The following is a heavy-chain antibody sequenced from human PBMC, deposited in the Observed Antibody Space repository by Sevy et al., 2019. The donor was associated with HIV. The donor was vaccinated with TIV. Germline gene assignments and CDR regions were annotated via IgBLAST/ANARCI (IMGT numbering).Heavy chain of an antibody. Sequence: GGSLRLSFAASGFTYSDYYMSWIRQAPGRGLEWISYISSRGSTIYYADSVKGRFTISRDNAKNSLFLQMNSLRAEDTAVYYCAREGSLRYFDLWGRGTLVTVSS. CDR2: ISSRGSTI. CDR1: GFTYSDYY. V-gene: IGHV3-11*01. J-gene: IGHJ2*01. CDR3: AREGSLRYFDL. D-gene: IGHD3-10*01.